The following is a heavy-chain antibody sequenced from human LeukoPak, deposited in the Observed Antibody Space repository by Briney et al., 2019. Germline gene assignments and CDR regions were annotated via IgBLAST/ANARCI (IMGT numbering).Heavy chain of an antibody. D-gene: IGHD1-1*01. Sequence: GGSLRLSCAASGFTFSSYAMSWVRQAPGKGLEWVANIKQDGSEKYYVDSVKGRFTISRDNAKNSLYLQMNSLRAEDTAVYYCARYWNQAYYYYGMDVWGQGTTVTVSS. CDR3: ARYWNQAYYYYGMDV. CDR1: GFTFSSYA. CDR2: IKQDGSEK. V-gene: IGHV3-7*01. J-gene: IGHJ6*02.